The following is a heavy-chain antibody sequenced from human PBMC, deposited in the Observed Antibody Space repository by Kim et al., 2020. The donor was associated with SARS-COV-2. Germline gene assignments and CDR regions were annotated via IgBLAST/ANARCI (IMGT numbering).Heavy chain of an antibody. D-gene: IGHD3-9*01. CDR2: T. CDR3: ARGPTLTGYYH. Sequence: TGYAQKFQGRVTMTRNTSISTAYMELSSLRSEDTAVYYCARGPTLTGYYHWGQGTLVTVSS. V-gene: IGHV1-8*01. J-gene: IGHJ4*02.